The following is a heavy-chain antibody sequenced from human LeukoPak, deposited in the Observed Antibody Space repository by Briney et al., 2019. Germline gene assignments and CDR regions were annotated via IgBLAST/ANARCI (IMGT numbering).Heavy chain of an antibody. CDR3: AKEGNTALVTGYFDL. Sequence: SVKVSCKASGIFGSYVISWVRQAPGQGLEWMGGIIPVSGSTHYAQKFQGRLTITADESTSTVYMEMSSLRSEDTAMYYCAKEGNTALVTGYFDLWGRGTLVTVST. CDR1: GIFGSYV. CDR2: IIPVSGST. V-gene: IGHV1-69*01. J-gene: IGHJ2*01. D-gene: IGHD5-18*01.